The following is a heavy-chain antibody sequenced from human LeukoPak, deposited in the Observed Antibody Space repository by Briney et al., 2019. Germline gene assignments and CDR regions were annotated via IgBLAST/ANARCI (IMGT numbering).Heavy chain of an antibody. J-gene: IGHJ3*02. V-gene: IGHV4-34*01. CDR2: INHSGST. Sequence: SETLSLTCAVYGGSFSGYYWSWIRQPPGKGLEWIGEINHSGSTNYNPSLKSRVTISLDTSKNQFSLTLSSVTAADTAVYYCARSHYYDSSNFLVAFDIWGQGTKVPVSS. CDR1: GGSFSGYY. D-gene: IGHD3-22*01. CDR3: ARSHYYDSSNFLVAFDI.